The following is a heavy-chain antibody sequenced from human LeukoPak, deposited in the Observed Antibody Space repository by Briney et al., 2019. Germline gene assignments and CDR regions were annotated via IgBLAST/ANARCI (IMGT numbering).Heavy chain of an antibody. J-gene: IGHJ6*03. CDR3: ARAGWPMYYYYMDV. Sequence: APVKVSCKASGYTFTGYFMHWVRQAPGQGLEWMGWINPNSGGTNYAQKFQGRVTMTRDTSISTAYMELSRLTSDDTAVYYCARAGWPMYYYYMDVWGKGTTVTISS. D-gene: IGHD6-19*01. CDR2: INPNSGGT. CDR1: GYTFTGYF. V-gene: IGHV1-2*02.